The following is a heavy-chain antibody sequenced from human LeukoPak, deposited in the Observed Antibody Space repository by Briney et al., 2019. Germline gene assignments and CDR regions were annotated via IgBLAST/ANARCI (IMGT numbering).Heavy chain of an antibody. V-gene: IGHV4-34*01. CDR1: GGSFSGYY. J-gene: IGHJ4*02. D-gene: IGHD3-10*01. CDR3: ASRSPRGFGELHFDY. Sequence: PSETLSLTCAVYGGSFSGYYWSWIRQPPGKGLEWIGEINHSGSTNYNPSLKSRVTISVDTSKNQFSLKLSSVTAADTAVYYCASRSPRGFGELHFDYWGQGTLVTVSS. CDR2: INHSGST.